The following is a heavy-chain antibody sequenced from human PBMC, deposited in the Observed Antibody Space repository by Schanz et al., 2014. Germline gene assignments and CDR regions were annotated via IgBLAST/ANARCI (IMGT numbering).Heavy chain of an antibody. CDR3: AKVAPAATYLDS. D-gene: IGHD2-2*01. J-gene: IGHJ4*02. Sequence: EVQLLESGGGLVQPGGSLRLSCVASGFTFFGSFAMTWIRQAPGKGLEWVSDISDSGDSTHYADSVKGRFTISRDNAKNSLFLQMNSLSAEDTAVYYCAKVAPAATYLDSWGLGTLVTVSS. V-gene: IGHV3-23*01. CDR2: ISDSGDST. CDR1: GFTFFGSFA.